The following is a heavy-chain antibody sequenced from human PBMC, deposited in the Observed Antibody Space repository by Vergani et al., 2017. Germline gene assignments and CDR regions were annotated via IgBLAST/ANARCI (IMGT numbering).Heavy chain of an antibody. J-gene: IGHJ4*02. CDR3: ARDGIVGDSGEGVVVR. CDR1: GFTFSSSS. Sequence: EVQLVESGGGLVQPGGSLRLSCAASGFTFSSSSMHWVRQAPGKGLEYVSAISSNGGSTYYAYAVKGRFTISRDNSKNTLYLQVGRLRAEDMAVYYCARDGIVGDSGEGVVVRWGQGTLVTVSS. V-gene: IGHV3-64*01. CDR2: ISSNGGST. D-gene: IGHD1-26*01.